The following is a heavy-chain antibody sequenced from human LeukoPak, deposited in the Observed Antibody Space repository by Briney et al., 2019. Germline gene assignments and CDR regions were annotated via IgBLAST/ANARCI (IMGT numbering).Heavy chain of an antibody. D-gene: IGHD6-6*01. J-gene: IGHJ4*02. CDR2: INHSGST. CDR1: GGSFSGYY. V-gene: IGHV4-34*01. CDR3: ARASIAARPRYFDY. Sequence: SETLSLTCAVYGGSFSGYYWSWIRQPPGKGLEWIGEINHSGSTNYNPSLKSRVTISVDTSKNQFSLKLSSVTAADTAVYYCARASIAARPRYFDYWGREPWSPSPQ.